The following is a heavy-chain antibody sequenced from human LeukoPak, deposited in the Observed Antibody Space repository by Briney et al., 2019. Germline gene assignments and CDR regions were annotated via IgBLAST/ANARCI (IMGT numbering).Heavy chain of an antibody. V-gene: IGHV3-30*03. J-gene: IGHJ4*02. CDR2: ISYDGSNK. CDR1: GFTFSSYS. Sequence: GGSLRLSCAASGFTFSSYSMNWVRQAPGKGLEWVAVISYDGSNKYYADSVKGRFTISRDNSKNTLYLQMNSLRAEDTAVYYCARAVVTPPRILDYWGQGTLVTVSS. D-gene: IGHD4-23*01. CDR3: ARAVVTPPRILDY.